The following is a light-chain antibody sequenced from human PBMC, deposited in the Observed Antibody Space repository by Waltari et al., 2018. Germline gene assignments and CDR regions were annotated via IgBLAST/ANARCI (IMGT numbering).Light chain of an antibody. CDR3: QHHNNWPPRWT. Sequence: EIVMTQSPATLSVSPGERATLSCRASQSVSSNLAWYQQKPGQPPRLLIYGASTRATGVPARFSGSGSGPEYTLTISSLQSEDFAVYYCQHHNNWPPRWTFGQGTKVEIK. CDR1: QSVSSN. CDR2: GAS. J-gene: IGKJ1*01. V-gene: IGKV3-15*01.